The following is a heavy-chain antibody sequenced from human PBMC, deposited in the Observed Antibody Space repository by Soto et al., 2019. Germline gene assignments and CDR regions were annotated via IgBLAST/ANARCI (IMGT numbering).Heavy chain of an antibody. J-gene: IGHJ5*02. D-gene: IGHD3-22*01. V-gene: IGHV1-3*01. CDR3: ARAGDYYYDSSGYYPNWFDP. Sequence: KFQGRVTITRDTSASTAYMELSSLRSDDTAVYYCARAGDYYYDSSGYYPNWFDPWGQGTLVTVSS.